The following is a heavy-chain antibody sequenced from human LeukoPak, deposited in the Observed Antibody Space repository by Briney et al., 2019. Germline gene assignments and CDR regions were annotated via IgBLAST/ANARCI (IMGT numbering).Heavy chain of an antibody. D-gene: IGHD3-10*01. CDR3: ARDLLRYGSGSYPWDYMDV. V-gene: IGHV4-34*01. J-gene: IGHJ6*03. CDR1: SGASRGYY. Sequence: SETLSLTCAVYSGASRGYYWTWIRQPPGKGLEWIGEINHSGRTNYNPSLKSRVTISVDTSKNQFSLKLSSVTAADTAVYYCARDLLRYGSGSYPWDYMDVWGKGTTVTVSS. CDR2: INHSGRT.